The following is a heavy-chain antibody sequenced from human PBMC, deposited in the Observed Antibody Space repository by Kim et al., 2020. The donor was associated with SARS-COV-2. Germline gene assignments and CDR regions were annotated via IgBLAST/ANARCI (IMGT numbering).Heavy chain of an antibody. V-gene: IGHV4-39*07. CDR2: IYYSGST. J-gene: IGHJ3*02. Sequence: SETLSLTCTVSGGSISSSSYYWGWIRQPPGKGLEWIGSIYYSGSTYYNPSLKSRVTISVDTSKNQFSLKLSSVTAADTAVYYCAVPAAIWAFDIWGQGT. CDR1: GGSISSSSYY. D-gene: IGHD2-2*01. CDR3: AVPAAIWAFDI.